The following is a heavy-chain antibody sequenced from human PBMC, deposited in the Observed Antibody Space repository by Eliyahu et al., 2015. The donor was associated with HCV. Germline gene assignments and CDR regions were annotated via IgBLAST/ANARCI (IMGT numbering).Heavy chain of an antibody. CDR3: ARHSMEELELRRGWFDP. D-gene: IGHD1-7*01. CDR2: XFYSGST. Sequence: QLQLQESGPGLVKSSETLSLTXXVXGGXIXXSXVFWAWIRQPPGKGLEWIGSXFYSGSTYSGTTYYNPSLKSRVTISVDTSKKHFSLNLRSVNVADTAVYYCARHSMEELELRRGWFDPWGRGSLVTVSS. J-gene: IGHJ5*02. V-gene: IGHV4-39*01. CDR1: GGXIXXSXVF.